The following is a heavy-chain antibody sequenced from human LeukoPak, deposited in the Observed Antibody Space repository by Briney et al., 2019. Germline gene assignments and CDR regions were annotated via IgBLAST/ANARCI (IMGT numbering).Heavy chain of an antibody. CDR2: IYYSGST. Sequence: SETLSLTCTVSGGSISSYYWSRIRQPPGKGLEWIGYIYYSGSTNYNPSLKSRVTISVDTSKNQFSLKLSSVTAADTAVYYCARVTMGDFDYWGQGTLVTVSS. CDR3: ARVTMGDFDY. CDR1: GGSISSYY. V-gene: IGHV4-59*08. D-gene: IGHD3-3*01. J-gene: IGHJ4*02.